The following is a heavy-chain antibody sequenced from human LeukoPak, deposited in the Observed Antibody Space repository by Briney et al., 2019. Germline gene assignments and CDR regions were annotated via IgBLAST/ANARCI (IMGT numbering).Heavy chain of an antibody. Sequence: PGGSLRLSCVASGFPYSSYWMTWVRQAPGKGLEWVANIKQDGSKKSYVDSVKGRFTISRDNAKNSLYLQMNSLRAEDTAVYYCARSKWELPTGEFDYWGQGTLVTVSS. CDR1: GFPYSSYW. V-gene: IGHV3-7*03. CDR2: IKQDGSKK. D-gene: IGHD1-26*01. J-gene: IGHJ4*02. CDR3: ARSKWELPTGEFDY.